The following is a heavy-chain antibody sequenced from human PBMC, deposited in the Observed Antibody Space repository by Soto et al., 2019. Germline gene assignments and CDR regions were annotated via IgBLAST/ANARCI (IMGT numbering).Heavy chain of an antibody. CDR3: ATSRISIAVAGETEYYFDY. CDR2: INPNSGDT. D-gene: IGHD6-19*01. V-gene: IGHV1-2*04. CDR1: GYIFTGYY. Sequence: ASGKVSCKASGYIFTGYYMHWVRQAPGQGLEWMGWINPNSGDTNYTQKFQGWVTMTRDTSTSTAYMELSRLRSDDTAVYYCATSRISIAVAGETEYYFDYWGQGTLVTVSS. J-gene: IGHJ4*02.